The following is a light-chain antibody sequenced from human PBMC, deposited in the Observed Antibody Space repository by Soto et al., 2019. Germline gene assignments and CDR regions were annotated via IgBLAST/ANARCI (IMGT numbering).Light chain of an antibody. CDR2: DVS. CDR3: CSYAGSPRYV. V-gene: IGLV2-11*01. CDR1: SSDVGTCNY. J-gene: IGLJ1*01. Sequence: QSALTQPRSVSGSLGQSVTISCTGTSSDVGTCNYVSWYQQHPGKAPKVMIYDVSERPSGVPDRFSGSKSGNTASLTISGLQAEDEADYYCCSYAGSPRYVLGTGTKLTVL.